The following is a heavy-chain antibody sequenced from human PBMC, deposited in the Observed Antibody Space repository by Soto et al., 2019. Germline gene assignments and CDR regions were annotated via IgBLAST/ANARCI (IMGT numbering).Heavy chain of an antibody. V-gene: IGHV4-30-4*01. CDR1: GGFISTGDYC. CDR3: ARAMWTVSPPYFDF. D-gene: IGHD2-21*01. CDR2: IYYSGGT. Sequence: QVRLQESGPGLVKPSQTLSLTCTVSGGFISTGDYCWSWIRQPPGKGLEWIGFIYYSGGTYYNPSLKNRVTISIDTPKKQFSLKLSSLTAADTAVYYCARAMWTVSPPYFDFWGLGTLVTVSS. J-gene: IGHJ4*02.